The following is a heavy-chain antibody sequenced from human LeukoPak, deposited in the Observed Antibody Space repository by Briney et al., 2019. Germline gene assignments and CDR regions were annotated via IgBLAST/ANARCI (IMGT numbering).Heavy chain of an antibody. J-gene: IGHJ4*02. CDR3: ANLPLVRGVILAVVY. CDR1: GFTFSSYN. Sequence: GGSLRLSCAASGFTFSSYNMNWVRQAPGKGLEWVSSIKTSSNYIYYADSVKGRFTISRDNAKNSLYLQMNSLRAEDTAVYYCANLPLVRGVILAVVYWGQGTLVTVSS. D-gene: IGHD3-10*01. CDR2: IKTSSNYI. V-gene: IGHV3-21*01.